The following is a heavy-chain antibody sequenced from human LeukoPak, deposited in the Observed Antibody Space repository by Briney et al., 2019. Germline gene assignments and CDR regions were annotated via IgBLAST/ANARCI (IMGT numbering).Heavy chain of an antibody. J-gene: IGHJ4*02. CDR2: ISAYNGNT. CDR3: ARGSLVPAANDY. Sequence: VKVSCXXXXXTXASYGXSWVRQAPGQGLEWMGWISAYNGNTNYAQKLQGRVTMTTDTSTSTAYMELRSLRSDDTAVYYCARGSLVPAANDYWGQGTLVTVSS. V-gene: IGHV1-18*01. D-gene: IGHD2-2*01. CDR1: XXTXASYG.